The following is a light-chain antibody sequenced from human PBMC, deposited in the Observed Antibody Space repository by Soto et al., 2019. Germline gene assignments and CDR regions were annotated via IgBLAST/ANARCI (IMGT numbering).Light chain of an antibody. CDR3: QQSYSTPPNT. CDR1: QSISSY. Sequence: IQLSQSPSSLSASVGDRVTITCRASQSISSYLNWYQQKPGKAPKLLIYAASSLQSGVPSRFSGSGSGTDFTLTISSLQPEDFATYYCQQSYSTPPNTFGQGTKVDI. CDR2: AAS. V-gene: IGKV1-39*01. J-gene: IGKJ1*01.